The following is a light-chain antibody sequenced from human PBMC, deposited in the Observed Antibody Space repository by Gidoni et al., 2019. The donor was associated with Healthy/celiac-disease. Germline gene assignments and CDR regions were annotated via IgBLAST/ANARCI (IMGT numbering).Light chain of an antibody. CDR3: QQYGSAPQT. CDR1: QSVSSSY. CDR2: GAS. V-gene: IGKV3-20*01. Sequence: EIVLTQSPGTLSLSPGERATLSCRASQSVSSSYLAWYLQKPGQAPRLLIYGASSRATGIPDRFRGSGSGTDFTLTISRLEPEDFALYYCQQYGSAPQTFGQGTKVEIK. J-gene: IGKJ1*01.